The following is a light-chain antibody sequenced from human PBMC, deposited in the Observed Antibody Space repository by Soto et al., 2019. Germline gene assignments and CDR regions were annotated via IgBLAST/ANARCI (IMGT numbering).Light chain of an antibody. J-gene: IGKJ4*01. Sequence: EIVLTQSPATLSLSPGERATLSCTASQSVSSSYLAWYQQKPGQAPRLLIYGASSRATGIPDRFGGSGSGTDFTLTISRLEPEDFAVYYCQQYGSSPLTFGGGTKVEIK. CDR2: GAS. V-gene: IGKV3-20*01. CDR1: QSVSSSY. CDR3: QQYGSSPLT.